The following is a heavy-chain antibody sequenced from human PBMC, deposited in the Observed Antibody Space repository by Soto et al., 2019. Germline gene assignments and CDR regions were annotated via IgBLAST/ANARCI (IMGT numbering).Heavy chain of an antibody. CDR3: VRIAVAGMVFDY. J-gene: IGHJ4*02. D-gene: IGHD6-19*01. CDR2: INHSGST. V-gene: IGHV4-34*01. CDR1: GGSFSGYY. Sequence: QVQLQQWGAGLLKPSETLSLTCAVYGGSFSGYYWSWIRQPPGKGLEWIGEINHSGSTNYNPSLKRRVTISVDTSKTQFSLKLSSVTAADTAVYYCVRIAVAGMVFDYWGQGTLVTVSS.